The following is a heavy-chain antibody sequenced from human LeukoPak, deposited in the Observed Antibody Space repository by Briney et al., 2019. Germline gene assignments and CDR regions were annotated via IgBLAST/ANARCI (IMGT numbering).Heavy chain of an antibody. Sequence: SETLSLTCTVSGGSISSGGYYWSWIRQHPGKGLEWIGYIYYSGSTYYNPSLKSRVTISVDTSKNQFSLKLSSVTAADTAVYYCARGGAARLHFQNWGQGTLVTVSS. CDR2: IYYSGST. J-gene: IGHJ1*01. CDR1: GGSISSGGYY. CDR3: ARGGAARLHFQN. V-gene: IGHV4-31*03. D-gene: IGHD6-6*01.